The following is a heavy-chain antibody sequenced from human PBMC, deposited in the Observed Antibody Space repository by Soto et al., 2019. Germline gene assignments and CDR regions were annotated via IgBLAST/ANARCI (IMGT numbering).Heavy chain of an antibody. CDR1: GGTFSSYA. CDR2: IIPIFGTA. J-gene: IGHJ6*02. V-gene: IGHV1-69*06. Sequence: ASVKVSCKASGGTFSSYAISWVRQAPGQGLEWKGGIIPIFGTANYAQKFQGRVTITADKSTSTAYMELSSLRSEDTAVYYCAHSPGDYYDSSGYRNYGMDVWGQGTTVTVS. D-gene: IGHD3-22*01. CDR3: AHSPGDYYDSSGYRNYGMDV.